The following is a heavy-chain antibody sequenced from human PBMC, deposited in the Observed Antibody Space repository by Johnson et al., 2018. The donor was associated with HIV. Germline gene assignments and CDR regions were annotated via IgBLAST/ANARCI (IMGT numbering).Heavy chain of an antibody. CDR1: GFTFSSYG. D-gene: IGHD6-13*01. V-gene: IGHV3-30*02. Sequence: VQLVESGGGVVQPGGSLRLSCAASGFTFSSYGMHWVRQAPGKGLEWVAFIRYDGSNKYYADSVKGRFTISRDNSKNTLYLQMNSLRAEDTAVYYCARDKSAPTAAAGTDAFDIWGQGTMVTVSS. CDR2: IRYDGSNK. J-gene: IGHJ3*02. CDR3: ARDKSAPTAAAGTDAFDI.